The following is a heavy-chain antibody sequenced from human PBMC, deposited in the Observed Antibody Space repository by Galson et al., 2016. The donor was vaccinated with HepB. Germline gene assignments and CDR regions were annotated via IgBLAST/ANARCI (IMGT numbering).Heavy chain of an antibody. CDR3: ASDMACSRSRCQNNWFDP. Sequence: SLRLSCAASGFTFSTYAMHWVRQAPGKGLEWLAVLSYDGSSTYYADSVKGRFTISRDITKHTLYLQMNSLRAEDTAMYSCASDMACSRSRCQNNWFDPWGQGTLVTVSP. CDR1: GFTFSTYA. V-gene: IGHV3-30*03. J-gene: IGHJ5*02. D-gene: IGHD2-2*01. CDR2: LSYDGSST.